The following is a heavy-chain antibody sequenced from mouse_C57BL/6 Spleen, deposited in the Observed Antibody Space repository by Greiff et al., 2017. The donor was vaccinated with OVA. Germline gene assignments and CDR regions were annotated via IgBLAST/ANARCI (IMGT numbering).Heavy chain of an antibody. Sequence: QVQLQQSGAELVMPGASVKLSCKASGYTFTSYWMHWVKQRPGQGLEWIGEIDPSDSYTNYNQKFKGKSTLTVDKSSSTAYMQLSSLTSEDSAVYYCARKGLNWDSLFDYWGQGTTLTVSS. CDR1: GYTFTSYW. CDR3: ARKGLNWDSLFDY. CDR2: IDPSDSYT. J-gene: IGHJ2*01. D-gene: IGHD4-1*01. V-gene: IGHV1-69*01.